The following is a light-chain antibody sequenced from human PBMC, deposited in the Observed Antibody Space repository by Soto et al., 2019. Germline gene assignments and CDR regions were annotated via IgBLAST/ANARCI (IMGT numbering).Light chain of an antibody. Sequence: QSVLTQPPSVSEAPRQRVTISCSGSSSNIGNNAVNWYQQLPGQAPKIVIYYDDLLTSGVSDRFSGSKSGISASLAISDLQSDDEADYYCAAWDVSLNAYVFGPGTKLTVL. V-gene: IGLV1-36*01. J-gene: IGLJ1*01. CDR1: SSNIGNNA. CDR3: AAWDVSLNAYV. CDR2: YDD.